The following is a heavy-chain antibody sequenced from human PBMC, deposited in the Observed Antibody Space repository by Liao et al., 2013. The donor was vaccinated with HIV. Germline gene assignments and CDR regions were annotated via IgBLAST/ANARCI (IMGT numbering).Heavy chain of an antibody. CDR2: IYHSGSK. CDR1: VGSISSGGYS. CDR3: ARAPSRYGGADF. D-gene: IGHD4-23*01. V-gene: IGHV4-30-2*01. J-gene: IGHJ4*02. Sequence: QLQLQESGSGLVKPSQTLSLTCAVSVGSISSGGYSWSWIRQPPGKGLEWIGYIYHSGSKYYNASLKSRVSISIDRAKNQFSLRLNSVTAADTAVYYCARAPSRYGGADFWGQGILVTVSS.